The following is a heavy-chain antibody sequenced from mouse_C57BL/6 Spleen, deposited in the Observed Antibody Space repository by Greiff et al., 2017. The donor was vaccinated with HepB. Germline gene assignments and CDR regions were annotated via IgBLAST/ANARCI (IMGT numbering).Heavy chain of an antibody. Sequence: EVQLQQSGAELVRPGASVKLSCTASGFNIKDYYMHWVKQRPEQGLEWIGRIDPEDGDTDYAPKFQGKATMTADTSSNTAYLQLSSLTSEDTAVYYCTSYGNWYFDVWGQGTTVTVSS. CDR3: TSYGNWYFDV. CDR1: GFNIKDYY. V-gene: IGHV14-1*01. CDR2: IDPEDGDT. D-gene: IGHD2-1*01. J-gene: IGHJ1*01.